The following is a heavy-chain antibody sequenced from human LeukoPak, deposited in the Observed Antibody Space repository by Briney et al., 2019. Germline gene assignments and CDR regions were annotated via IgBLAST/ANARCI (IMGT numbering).Heavy chain of an antibody. CDR2: IYYSGST. D-gene: IGHD2-2*01. Sequence: SEPLSLPCTVSGGSISSSSYYWGWIRQPPGQGLEWIGRIYYSGSTYYNPSLKSRVTISVDTSKNQFSLKLSSVTAADTAVYYCASCSSPSCYYLGYYGMDVWGQGTTVTVSS. CDR3: ASCSSPSCYYLGYYGMDV. V-gene: IGHV4-39*01. CDR1: GGSISSSSYY. J-gene: IGHJ6*02.